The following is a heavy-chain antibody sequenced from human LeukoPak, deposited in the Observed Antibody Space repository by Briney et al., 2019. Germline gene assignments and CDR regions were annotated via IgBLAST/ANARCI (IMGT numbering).Heavy chain of an antibody. CDR2: ISGSGGST. CDR1: GFTFSSYA. V-gene: IGHV3-23*01. J-gene: IGHJ4*02. Sequence: PGGSLRLSCAASGFTFSSYAMSRVRQAPGKGLEWVSAISGSGGSTYYADSVKGRFTISRDNSKNTLYLQMNSLRAEDTAVYYCAKTPTMIVVVILDYWGQGTLVTVSS. D-gene: IGHD3-22*01. CDR3: AKTPTMIVVVILDY.